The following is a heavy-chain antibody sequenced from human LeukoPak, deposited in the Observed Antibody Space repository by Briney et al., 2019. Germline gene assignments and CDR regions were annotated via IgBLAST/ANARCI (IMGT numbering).Heavy chain of an antibody. D-gene: IGHD3-22*01. CDR2: IIPILGIA. V-gene: IGHV1-69*04. CDR1: GGTFSSYA. CDR3: ARHPPPTYYYDSSGYYYFDY. Sequence: SVKVSCKASGGTFSSYAISWVRQAPGQGLEWMGRIIPILGIANYAQKFQGRVTITADKSTSTAYMELSSLRSDDTAVYYCARHPPPTYYYDSSGYYYFDYWGQGTLVTVSS. J-gene: IGHJ4*02.